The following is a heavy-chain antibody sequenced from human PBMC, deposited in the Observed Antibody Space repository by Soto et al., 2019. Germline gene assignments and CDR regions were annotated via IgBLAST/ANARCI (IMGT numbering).Heavy chain of an antibody. V-gene: IGHV4-39*01. CDR2: IYFTGAT. CDR3: ARHVRGWQLMLDN. CDR1: GGSISSSSYY. Sequence: PSETLSLTCTVSGGSISSSSYYWGWIRQPPGRGMERIGSIYFTGATHNNESHTSQVINSVDTSRNQFSMRLNNVTATDTAVYYCARHVRGWQLMLDNWGQG. J-gene: IGHJ4*02. D-gene: IGHD2-15*01.